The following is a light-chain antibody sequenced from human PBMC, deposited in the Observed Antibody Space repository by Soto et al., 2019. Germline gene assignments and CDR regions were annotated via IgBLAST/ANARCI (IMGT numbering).Light chain of an antibody. CDR3: QQRSNWPPLLP. CDR2: DAS. CDR1: QSVSSY. Sequence: EIVLTQSPATLSLSPGERATLSCRASQSVSSYLAWYQQKPGQAPRLLIYDASNRATGIPARFSGSGSGTDFTLTISSLEPEDFAVYSCQQRSNWPPLLPFGGGTKVEIK. J-gene: IGKJ4*01. V-gene: IGKV3-11*01.